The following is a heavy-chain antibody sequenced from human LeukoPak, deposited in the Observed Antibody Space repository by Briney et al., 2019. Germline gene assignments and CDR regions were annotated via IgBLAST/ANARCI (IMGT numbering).Heavy chain of an antibody. CDR2: INHSGST. D-gene: IGHD1-20*01. CDR3: ARVRYNWNGGYFDY. Sequence: PSETLSLTCAVYGGSFSGYYWSWIRQPPGKGLEWIGEINHSGSTNYNPSLKSRVTISGDTSKNQFSLKLSSVTAADTAVYYCARVRYNWNGGYFDYWGQGTLVTVSS. V-gene: IGHV4-34*01. J-gene: IGHJ4*02. CDR1: GGSFSGYY.